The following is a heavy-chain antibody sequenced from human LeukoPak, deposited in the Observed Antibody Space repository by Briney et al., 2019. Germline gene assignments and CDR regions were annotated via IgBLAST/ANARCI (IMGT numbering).Heavy chain of an antibody. V-gene: IGHV4-34*01. CDR1: GGSFSGYY. Sequence: ASETLSLTCAVYGGSFSGYYWSWIRQPPGKGLEWIGEINHSGSTNYNPSLKSRVTISVDTSKDQFSLKLSSVTAADTAVYYCASWTWIQLYWGRGTLVTVSS. CDR2: INHSGST. J-gene: IGHJ4*02. CDR3: ASWTWIQLY. D-gene: IGHD5-18*01.